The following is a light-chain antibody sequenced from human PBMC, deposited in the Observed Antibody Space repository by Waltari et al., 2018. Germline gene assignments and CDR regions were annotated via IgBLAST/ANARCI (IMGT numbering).Light chain of an antibody. Sequence: QYALTQPASVYGYPGQLLPISCTGTSSDVGGYYSVPRYPQHPGKAPKLMIYDVSNRPSGVSNRFSGSKSGNTASLTISGLQAEDEADYYCSSYTSSSTLVFGGGTKLTVL. CDR2: DVS. J-gene: IGLJ2*01. CDR3: SSYTSSSTLV. CDR1: SSDVGGYYS. V-gene: IGLV2-14*03.